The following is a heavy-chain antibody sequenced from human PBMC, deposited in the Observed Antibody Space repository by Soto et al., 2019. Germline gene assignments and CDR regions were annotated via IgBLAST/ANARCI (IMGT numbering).Heavy chain of an antibody. CDR2: INPNSGAT. CDR3: ARVEQQLVRFDY. Sequence: ASVKVSCKASGYTFTGYYMHWVRQAPGQGLEWMGGINPNSGATNYAQNFQGRVTMTRDTSISTAYMELSRLRSDDTAVYYCARVEQQLVRFDYWGHGTLVTVSS. V-gene: IGHV1-2*02. D-gene: IGHD6-13*01. CDR1: GYTFTGYY. J-gene: IGHJ4*01.